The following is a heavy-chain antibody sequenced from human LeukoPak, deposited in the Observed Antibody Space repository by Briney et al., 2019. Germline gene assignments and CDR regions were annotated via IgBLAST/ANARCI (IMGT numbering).Heavy chain of an antibody. CDR3: ARGARDGYNP. V-gene: IGHV4-61*01. CDR1: GGSIRSSYYY. Sequence: PSETLSLTCTVSGGSIRSSYYYWSWIRQPPGKGLEWIGYIYYSGSANYNPSLKSRVTISVDTSKNQFSLKLSSVTAADTAVYYCARGARDGYNPWGQGTLVTVSS. CDR2: IYYSGSA. J-gene: IGHJ4*02. D-gene: IGHD5-24*01.